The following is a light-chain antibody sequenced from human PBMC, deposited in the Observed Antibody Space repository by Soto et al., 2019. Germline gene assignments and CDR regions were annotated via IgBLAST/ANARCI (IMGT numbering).Light chain of an antibody. CDR2: EVS. CDR3: SSYAGSNNFV. Sequence: QSVLTQPPSASGSPGQSVTISCTGTSSGVGGYNYVSWYQQHPGKAPKLMIYEVSKRPSGVPDRFSGSKSGNTASPTVSGLQAEDETDYYCSSYAGSNNFVFGTGTKLTVL. J-gene: IGLJ1*01. CDR1: SSGVGGYNY. V-gene: IGLV2-8*01.